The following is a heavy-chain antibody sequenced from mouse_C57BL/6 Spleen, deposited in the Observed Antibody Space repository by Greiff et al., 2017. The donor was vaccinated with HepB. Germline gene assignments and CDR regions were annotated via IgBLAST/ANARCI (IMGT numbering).Heavy chain of an antibody. Sequence: VMLVESGPGLVAPSQSLSITCTVSGFSLTSYAISWVRQPPGKGLEWLGVIWTGGGTNYNSALKSRLSISKDNSKSQVFLKMNSLQTDDTARYYCARNRPYGYDSWFAYWGQGTLVTVSA. V-gene: IGHV2-9-1*01. D-gene: IGHD2-2*01. CDR2: IWTGGGT. CDR3: ARNRPYGYDSWFAY. CDR1: GFSLTSYA. J-gene: IGHJ3*01.